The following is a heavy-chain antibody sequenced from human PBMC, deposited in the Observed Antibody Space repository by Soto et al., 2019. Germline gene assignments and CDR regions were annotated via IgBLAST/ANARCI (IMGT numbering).Heavy chain of an antibody. Sequence: GGTLRLSCRASGFTFGNYAMAWVRQAPGKGLEWVSGISASGGRTYYADSAKGRFTISRDNSNNTLYLQMSSLRAEDTAVYYCAKDLEVLSARFESWGQGALVTVSS. CDR2: ISASGGRT. CDR1: GFTFGNYA. J-gene: IGHJ4*02. D-gene: IGHD2-15*01. CDR3: AKDLEVLSARFES. V-gene: IGHV3-23*01.